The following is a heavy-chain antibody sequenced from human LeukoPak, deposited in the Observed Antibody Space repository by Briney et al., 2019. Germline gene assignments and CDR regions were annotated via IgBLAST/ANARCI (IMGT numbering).Heavy chain of an antibody. CDR1: GFTFSSYA. J-gene: IGHJ3*02. CDR2: ISGSGGST. CDR3: AKGLEYYYDSSGSDAFDI. D-gene: IGHD3-22*01. V-gene: IGHV3-23*01. Sequence: HPGGSLRLSCAASGFTFSSYAMSWVRQAPGKGLEWVSAISGSGGSTYYADSVKGRFTISRDNSKNTLYLQMNSLRAEDTAVYYCAKGLEYYYDSSGSDAFDIWGQGTMVTVSS.